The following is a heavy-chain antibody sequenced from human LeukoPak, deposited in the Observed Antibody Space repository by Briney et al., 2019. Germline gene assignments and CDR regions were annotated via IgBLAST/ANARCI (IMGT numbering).Heavy chain of an antibody. V-gene: IGHV1-46*01. Sequence: ASVKVSCKASGYTFTGYYMHWVRQAPGQGLEWMGWINPSGGSTSYAQKFQGRVTVTRDTSTSTVYMELSSLRSEDTAVYYCARAIDRYYFDYWGQGTLVTVSS. CDR1: GYTFTGYY. J-gene: IGHJ4*02. CDR2: INPSGGST. CDR3: ARAIDRYYFDY. D-gene: IGHD3-9*01.